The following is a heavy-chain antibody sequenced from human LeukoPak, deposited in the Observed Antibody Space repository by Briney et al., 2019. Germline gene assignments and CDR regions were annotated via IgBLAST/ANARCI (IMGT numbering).Heavy chain of an antibody. Sequence: GGSLRLSCAASGFTFSDYYMSWIRQAPGKGLEWVAYISNSGGIIYYADSVKGRFTISRDNSKNTLYLQMNSLRAEDTAVYYCARTEHSYGYACLDYWGQGTLVTVSS. CDR1: GFTFSDYY. V-gene: IGHV3-11*01. D-gene: IGHD5-18*01. CDR2: ISNSGGII. J-gene: IGHJ4*02. CDR3: ARTEHSYGYACLDY.